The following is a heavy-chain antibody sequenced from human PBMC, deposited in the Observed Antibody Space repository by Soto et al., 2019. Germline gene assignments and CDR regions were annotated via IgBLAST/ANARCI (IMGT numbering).Heavy chain of an antibody. V-gene: IGHV3-30-3*01. D-gene: IGHD2-2*01. CDR1: GFTFSSYA. CDR3: AREDCSSTSCYVDY. CDR2: ISYDGSNK. Sequence: GGSLRLSCAASGFTFSSYAMHWVRQAPGKGLEWVAVISYDGSNKYYADSVKGRFTISRDNSKNTPYLQMNSLRAEDTAVYYCAREDCSSTSCYVDYWGQGTLVTVSS. J-gene: IGHJ4*02.